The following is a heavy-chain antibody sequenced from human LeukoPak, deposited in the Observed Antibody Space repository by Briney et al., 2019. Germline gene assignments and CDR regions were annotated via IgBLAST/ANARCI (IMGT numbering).Heavy chain of an antibody. CDR1: GLTFRTTW. CDR2: MNGEGTTI. Sequence: GGSLRLSCATSGLTFRTTWMHWVRQAPGKGLMWVSRMNGEGTTIDYADSVKGRLTVSRDYAKNTLFLQMNNLRTEDTALYFCATARNFRFEYWGQGSLVVASA. J-gene: IGHJ4*02. CDR3: ATARNFRFEY. D-gene: IGHD1-7*01. V-gene: IGHV3-74*01.